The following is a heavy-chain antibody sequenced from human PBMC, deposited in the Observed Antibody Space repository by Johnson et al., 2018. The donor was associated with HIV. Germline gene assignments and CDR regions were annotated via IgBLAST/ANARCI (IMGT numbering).Heavy chain of an antibody. Sequence: VQLVESGGGVLRPGGSLRLSCAASGFTFDDYAMHWVRQAPGKGLEWVSGISWHRGSIGYEDSVKGRFTISRANSKNTLYLQINSLRAEDTAVYYCAKDGGARGSSWYEGVFDIWGQGTMVTVSS. V-gene: IGHV3-9*01. D-gene: IGHD6-13*01. CDR3: AKDGGARGSSWYEGVFDI. CDR1: GFTFDDYA. CDR2: ISWHRGSI. J-gene: IGHJ3*02.